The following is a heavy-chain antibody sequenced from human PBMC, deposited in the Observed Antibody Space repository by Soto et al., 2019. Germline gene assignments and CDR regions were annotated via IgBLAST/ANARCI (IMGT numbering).Heavy chain of an antibody. CDR1: GDTFSTYT. D-gene: IGHD3-22*01. J-gene: IGHJ6*02. Sequence: SVKVSCKASGDTFSTYTITWLRHAPGQGFEWMGGIIPRSATSNYAQTFQGRVTITADESTSTAYMELRSLRSDDTAVYYCARDLLLPYYYYYYGMDVWGQGTTVTVSS. V-gene: IGHV1-69*13. CDR2: IIPRSATS. CDR3: ARDLLLPYYYYYYGMDV.